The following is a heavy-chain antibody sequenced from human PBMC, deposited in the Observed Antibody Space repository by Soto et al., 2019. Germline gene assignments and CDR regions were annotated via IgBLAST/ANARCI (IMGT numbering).Heavy chain of an antibody. CDR2: IYYSGST. CDR1: GASISSSSYY. J-gene: IGHJ6*02. D-gene: IGHD1-7*01. CDR3: ARLNAGTPYYYYGMDV. V-gene: IGHV4-39*01. Sequence: QLQLHESGPGLVKPSETLSLTCTVSGASISSSSYYWGWIRQPPGKGLEWIGRIYYSGSTYYNPSLKSRVTISVDTAKNQFPLKLSSVTAADTALYYCARLNAGTPYYYYGMDVWGQGTTVTVSS.